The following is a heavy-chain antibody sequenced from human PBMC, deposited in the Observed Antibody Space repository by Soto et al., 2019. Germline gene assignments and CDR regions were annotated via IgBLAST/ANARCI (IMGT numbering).Heavy chain of an antibody. Sequence: GESLKISCKASGYTFTSYGISWVRQAPGQGLEWMGWISAYNGNTNYAQKLQGRVTMTTDTSTSTAYMELRSLRSDDTAVYYCARSDRRGVRGVIKSLVFDYWGQGTLVTVSS. J-gene: IGHJ4*02. CDR3: ARSDRRGVRGVIKSLVFDY. V-gene: IGHV1-18*01. CDR2: ISAYNGNT. D-gene: IGHD3-10*01. CDR1: GYTFTSYG.